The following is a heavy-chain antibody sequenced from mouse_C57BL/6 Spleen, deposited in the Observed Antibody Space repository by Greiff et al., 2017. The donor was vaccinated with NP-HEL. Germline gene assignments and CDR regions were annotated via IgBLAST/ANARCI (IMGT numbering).Heavy chain of an antibody. CDR3: ARNVGYYAMDY. CDR2: ISSGSSTI. CDR1: GFTFSDYG. Sequence: EVKLVESGGGLVKPGGSLKLSCAASGFTFSDYGMHWVRQAPEKGLEWVAYISSGSSTIYYADTVKGRFTISRDNAKNTLFLQMTRLRSEDTSRYHCARNVGYYAMDYWGQGTSVTVSS. V-gene: IGHV5-17*01. J-gene: IGHJ4*01.